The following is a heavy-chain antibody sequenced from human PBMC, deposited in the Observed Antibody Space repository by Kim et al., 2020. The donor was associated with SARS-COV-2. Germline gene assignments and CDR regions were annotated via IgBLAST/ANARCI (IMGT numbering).Heavy chain of an antibody. D-gene: IGHD3-16*01. Sequence: GGSLRLSCAASGFTFSSYSMNWVRQAPGKGLEWVSSISSSSSYIYYADSVKGRFTISRDNAKNSLYLQMNSLRAEDTAVYYCAREGGAGGGPYDLRTWGQGTLVTVSS. CDR3: AREGGAGGGPYDLRT. CDR1: GFTFSSYS. J-gene: IGHJ5*02. V-gene: IGHV3-21*01. CDR2: ISSSSSYI.